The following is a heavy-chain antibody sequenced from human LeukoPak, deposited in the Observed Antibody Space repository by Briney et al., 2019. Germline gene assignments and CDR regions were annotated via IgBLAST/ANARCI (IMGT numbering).Heavy chain of an antibody. Sequence: TPAGYLRRYCAASGFTISGYTLIWVRQAPGKGLEWVSCISSSSGYKEYADSVKGRFTISRDNAKNSLFLQMNSLRAEDTAVYYCASGRGYWGQGTRVTVSS. CDR2: ISSSSGYK. CDR1: GFTISGYT. D-gene: IGHD3-10*01. V-gene: IGHV3-21*01. CDR3: ASGRGY. J-gene: IGHJ4*02.